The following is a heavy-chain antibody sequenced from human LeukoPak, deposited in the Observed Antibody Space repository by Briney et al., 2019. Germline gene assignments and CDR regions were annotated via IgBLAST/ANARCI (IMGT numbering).Heavy chain of an antibody. CDR1: GFTFSSYW. D-gene: IGHD3-22*01. CDR3: ARSLSYYDSSGQRSHWFDP. V-gene: IGHV3-74*01. J-gene: IGHJ5*02. CDR2: INSDGSST. Sequence: GGSLRLSCAASGFTFSSYWMHWVRQAPGKGLVWVSRINSDGSSTNYADSVKGRFTISRDNAKNTLYLQMNSLRVEDTAVYYCARSLSYYDSSGQRSHWFDPWGQGTLVTVSS.